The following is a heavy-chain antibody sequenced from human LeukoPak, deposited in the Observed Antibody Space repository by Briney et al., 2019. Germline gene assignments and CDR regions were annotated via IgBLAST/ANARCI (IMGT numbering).Heavy chain of an antibody. J-gene: IGHJ4*02. CDR3: AKDQWLFY. CDR2: ISYDGSNK. CDR1: GYTFSSYG. V-gene: IGHV3-30*18. Sequence: GGSLRLSCAASGYTFSSYGMHWVRQAPGKGLEWVAVISYDGSNKYYADSVKGRFTISRDNSKNTLYLQMNSLRAEDTAVYYCAKDQWLFYWGQGTLVTVSS. D-gene: IGHD6-19*01.